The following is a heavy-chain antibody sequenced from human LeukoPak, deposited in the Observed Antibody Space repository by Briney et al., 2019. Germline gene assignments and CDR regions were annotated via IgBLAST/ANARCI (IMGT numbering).Heavy chain of an antibody. D-gene: IGHD3-3*01. CDR3: ARARYETRIWPKSRYDYYHYMDV. Sequence: ASVKVSCKASDYTFTNYDITWVRQAPGQRLEWMGWINAGNGNAKYSQEFQDRVTITRDTSASTAYMELSSLRSEDMAVYYCARARYETRIWPKSRYDYYHYMDVWGKGTTVTVSS. J-gene: IGHJ6*03. CDR2: INAGNGNA. V-gene: IGHV1-3*03. CDR1: DYTFTNYD.